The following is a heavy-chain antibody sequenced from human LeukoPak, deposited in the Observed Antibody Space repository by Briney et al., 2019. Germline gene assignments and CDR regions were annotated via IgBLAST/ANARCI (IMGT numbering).Heavy chain of an antibody. CDR1: GFTFSSYW. CDR2: ISWNSGSI. V-gene: IGHV3-48*01. J-gene: IGHJ4*02. D-gene: IGHD2-15*01. Sequence: GGSLRLSCAASGFTFSSYWMHWVRQAPGKGLEWVSGISWNSGSIGYADSVKGRFTISRDNAKNSLYLQMNSLRAEDTAVYYCAREYGRVGRGYFDYWGQGTLVTVSS. CDR3: AREYGRVGRGYFDY.